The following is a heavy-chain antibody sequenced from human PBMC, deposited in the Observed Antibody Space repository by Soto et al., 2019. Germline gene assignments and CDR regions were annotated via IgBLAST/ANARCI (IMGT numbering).Heavy chain of an antibody. CDR3: VIKRTXVITQAYFDY. Sequence: SETLSLTCTVSGGSISSGDYSWGWIRQSPGKGLEWLGSVYYRGRSYSKSSVKSRVTISVDTSKNQFYLNLNSVTASDTAVYFCVIKRTXVITQAYFDYCGPGXLXTAS. CDR1: GGSISSGDYS. J-gene: IGHJ4*02. CDR2: VYYRGRS. D-gene: IGHD4-4*01. V-gene: IGHV4-39*01.